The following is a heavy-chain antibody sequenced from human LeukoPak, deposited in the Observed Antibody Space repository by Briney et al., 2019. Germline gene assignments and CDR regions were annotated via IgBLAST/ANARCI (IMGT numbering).Heavy chain of an antibody. V-gene: IGHV3-21*01. Sequence: SGGSLRLSCAASGFTFSSYRMSWVRQAPGKGLQWVSSISTRDTYPNYADSVKGRFTISRDNAKNTLYLQMNSLRVEDTAVYYCARGGHSSVILVASDWFDPWGQGTLVTVSS. CDR1: GFTFSSYR. D-gene: IGHD3-22*01. CDR3: ARGGHSSVILVASDWFDP. CDR2: ISTRDTYP. J-gene: IGHJ5*02.